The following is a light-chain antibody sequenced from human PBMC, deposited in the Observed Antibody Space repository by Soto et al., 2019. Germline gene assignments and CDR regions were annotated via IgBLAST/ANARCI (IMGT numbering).Light chain of an antibody. V-gene: IGLV2-23*01. J-gene: IGLJ2*01. CDR2: EDN. CDR1: SRDVGRYNL. Sequence: QSALAQPASVSGSPGQSITISCTGTSRDVGRYNLVSWYQQHPGKAPKLVIYEDNKRPSGVSNRFSGSKSGNTASLTISGLQADDEADYYCRSHAGGGTVLFGGGTKLTVL. CDR3: RSHAGGGTVL.